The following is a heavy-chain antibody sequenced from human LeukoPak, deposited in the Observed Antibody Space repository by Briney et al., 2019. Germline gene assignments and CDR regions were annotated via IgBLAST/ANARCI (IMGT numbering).Heavy chain of an antibody. V-gene: IGHV3-74*01. CDR3: ARVGYCSSTSCYMSYYFDY. J-gene: IGHJ4*02. CDR1: GFTFSSYW. Sequence: GGSLRLSCAASGFTFSSYWMHWVRQVPGKGPVWVSHINTDGSSTTYADSVKGRFTISRDNAKNTLYLQMNSLRAEDTAVYYCARVGYCSSTSCYMSYYFDYWGQGTLVTVSS. D-gene: IGHD2-2*02. CDR2: INTDGSST.